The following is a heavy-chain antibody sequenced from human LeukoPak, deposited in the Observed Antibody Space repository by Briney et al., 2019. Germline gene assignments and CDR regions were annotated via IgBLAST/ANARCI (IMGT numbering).Heavy chain of an antibody. Sequence: GASVKVSCKASGYSFTDYSMHWVRQAPGQGLEWMGWINPNSGATNYAQKFQGRVTMTRDTSISTAYMEMNNLRSDDTAVYYCARLGFGELLYYCDYWGQGTLVTVSS. CDR2: INPNSGAT. CDR3: ARLGFGELLYYCDY. CDR1: GYSFTDYS. D-gene: IGHD3-10*01. J-gene: IGHJ4*02. V-gene: IGHV1-2*02.